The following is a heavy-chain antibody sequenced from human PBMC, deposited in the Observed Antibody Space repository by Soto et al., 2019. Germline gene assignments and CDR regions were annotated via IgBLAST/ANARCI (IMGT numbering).Heavy chain of an antibody. CDR2: ISSSSSYI. CDR1: GFTFSSYS. V-gene: IGHV3-21*01. D-gene: IGHD3-10*01. CDR3: ARDTYYGSGLDY. J-gene: IGHJ4*02. Sequence: EVQLVESGGGLVKPGGSLRLSCAASGFTFSSYSMNWVRQAPGKGLEWVSSISSSSSYIYYADSVKGRFTISRDNAKNSLYLQMNSVRAEDTAVYYCARDTYYGSGLDYWGQGTLVTVSS.